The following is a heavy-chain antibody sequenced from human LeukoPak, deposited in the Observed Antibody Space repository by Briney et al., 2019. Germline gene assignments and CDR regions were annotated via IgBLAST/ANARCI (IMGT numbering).Heavy chain of an antibody. J-gene: IGHJ4*02. V-gene: IGHV3-48*02. Sequence: PGGSLRLSCAASGFTFSSYSMNWVRQAPGKGLEWVSYISSSSSTIYYADSVKGRFTISRDNAKNSLYLQMNSLRDEDTAVYYCAREATDYYGSSGYPDYWGQGTLVTVSS. CDR3: AREATDYYGSSGYPDY. D-gene: IGHD3-22*01. CDR2: ISSSSSTI. CDR1: GFTFSSYS.